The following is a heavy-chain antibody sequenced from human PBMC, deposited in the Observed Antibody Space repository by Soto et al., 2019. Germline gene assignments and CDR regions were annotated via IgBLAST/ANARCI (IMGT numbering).Heavy chain of an antibody. V-gene: IGHV4-59*08. D-gene: IGHD7-27*01. CDR2: ISYSGKS. CDR3: ARGPSGDKVDY. Sequence: PSETLSLTCTVSGGSISSYYWSWIRQPPGKGLEWIGYISYSGKSNYNPSLKSRVIISVDTSNNQFSLKLSSVSAADTAVYYCARGPSGDKVDYWGQGTLVTVSS. J-gene: IGHJ4*02. CDR1: GGSISSYY.